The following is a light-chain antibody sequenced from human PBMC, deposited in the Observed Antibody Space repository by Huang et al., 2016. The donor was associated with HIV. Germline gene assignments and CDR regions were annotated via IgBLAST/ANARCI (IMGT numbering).Light chain of an antibody. V-gene: IGKV3-15*01. J-gene: IGKJ4*01. CDR1: RSVNTN. Sequence: EIVMTQSPATLSVSPGERVTLSCRANRSVNTNLAWYQQRPGQAPRLLIDGSSTRAPGIPARFSGSGSGTDFSLTISSLQSEDFALYYCHQYNNWLLSFGGGTRVDI. CDR3: HQYNNWLLS. CDR2: GSS.